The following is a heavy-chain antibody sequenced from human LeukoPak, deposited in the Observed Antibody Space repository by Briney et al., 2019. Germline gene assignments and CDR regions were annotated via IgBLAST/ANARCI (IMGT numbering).Heavy chain of an antibody. J-gene: IGHJ4*02. Sequence: PGGSLRLSCSASGFTFSNAWMSWVRQAPGKGLEWVSHISSLGTTIHYADSVKGRFTISRDNAKNSLYLQMVSLRAEDTAVYYCATLGGSGWSVWGQGTLVTVSS. CDR3: ATLGGSGWSV. CDR2: ISSLGTTI. CDR1: GFTFSNAW. V-gene: IGHV3-11*01. D-gene: IGHD6-19*01.